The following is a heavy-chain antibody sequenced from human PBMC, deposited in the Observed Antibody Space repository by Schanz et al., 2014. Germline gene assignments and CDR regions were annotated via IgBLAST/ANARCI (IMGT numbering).Heavy chain of an antibody. CDR3: AKHVRSLTGNDY. D-gene: IGHD3-9*01. V-gene: IGHV3-23*04. J-gene: IGHJ4*02. Sequence: VHLVESGGGVVQPGGSLRLSCAASGFTFSNHALSWVRQAPGKGLEWVSGIGGSGDSTHYADSVKGRFIISRDNSKNTLYLQVNSLRAEDTAVYYCAKHVRSLTGNDYWGQGTLXTVSS. CDR2: IGGSGDST. CDR1: GFTFSNHA.